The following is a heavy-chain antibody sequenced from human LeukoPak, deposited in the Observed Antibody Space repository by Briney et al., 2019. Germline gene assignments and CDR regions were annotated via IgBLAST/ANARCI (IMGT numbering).Heavy chain of an antibody. V-gene: IGHV3-7*03. Sequence: GGSLRLSCAVSGFTFSSYWMSWFRQAPGKGLEWVANINQDGSQKFSVDSVKGRFTISRDNAKNSLSLQMNSLRVEDTAVYCRARDWFDGDYDRFDYWGQGTLVTVSS. D-gene: IGHD4-17*01. J-gene: IGHJ4*02. CDR3: ARDWFDGDYDRFDY. CDR1: GFTFSSYW. CDR2: INQDGSQK.